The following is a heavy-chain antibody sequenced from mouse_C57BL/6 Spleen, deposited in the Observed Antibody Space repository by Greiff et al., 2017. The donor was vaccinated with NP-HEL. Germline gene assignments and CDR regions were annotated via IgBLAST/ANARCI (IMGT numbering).Heavy chain of an antibody. CDR1: GYTFTSYW. Sequence: VQLQQPGAELVRPGSSVKLSCKASGYTFTSYWMHWVKQRPIQGLEWIGNIDPSDSETHYNQKFKDKATLTVDKSSSTAYMQLSSLTSEDSAVYYCARVGGALITTHWYFDVWGTGTTVTVSS. CDR2: IDPSDSET. V-gene: IGHV1-52*01. D-gene: IGHD1-1*01. CDR3: ARVGGALITTHWYFDV. J-gene: IGHJ1*03.